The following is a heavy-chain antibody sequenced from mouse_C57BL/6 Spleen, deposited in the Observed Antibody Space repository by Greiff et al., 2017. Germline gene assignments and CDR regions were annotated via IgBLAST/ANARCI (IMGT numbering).Heavy chain of an antibody. D-gene: IGHD1-1*01. CDR3: ARDPYCYGSSSYDFDD. J-gene: IGHJ2*01. Sequence: EVQLQQSGAELVKPGASVKLSCTASGFNIKDYYMHWVKQRPEQGLEWIGRIDPEDGDTKYAPKFQGKATITADTSSNTAYLQLSSLTSDDTAVYYCARDPYCYGSSSYDFDDWGQGTTVTVSS. CDR1: GFNIKDYY. CDR2: IDPEDGDT. V-gene: IGHV14-2*01.